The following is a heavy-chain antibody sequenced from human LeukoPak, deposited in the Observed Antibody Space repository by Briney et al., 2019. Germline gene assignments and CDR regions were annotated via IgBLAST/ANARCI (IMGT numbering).Heavy chain of an antibody. CDR1: GFTFSSYS. Sequence: VGSLRLSCAASGFTFSSYSMNWVRQAPGKGLEWVSSISSSSSYIYYADSVKGRFTISRDNAKNALYLQMNSLRAEDTAVYYCARDLPRDGYNPLIDYWGQGTLVTVSS. D-gene: IGHD5-24*01. CDR2: ISSSSSYI. V-gene: IGHV3-21*01. CDR3: ARDLPRDGYNPLIDY. J-gene: IGHJ4*02.